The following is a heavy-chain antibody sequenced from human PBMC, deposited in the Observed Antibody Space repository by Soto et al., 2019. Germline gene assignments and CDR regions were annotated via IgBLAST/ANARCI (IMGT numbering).Heavy chain of an antibody. V-gene: IGHV3-30*18. CDR1: GFTFSSYG. Sequence: PGGSLRLSCAASGFTFSSYGMHWVRQAPGKGLEWVAVISYDGSNKYYADSVKGRFTISRDNSKNTLYLQMNSLRAEDTAVYYCAKDECRGWLQSCGMDVWGQGTTVTVSS. D-gene: IGHD5-12*01. J-gene: IGHJ6*02. CDR2: ISYDGSNK. CDR3: AKDECRGWLQSCGMDV.